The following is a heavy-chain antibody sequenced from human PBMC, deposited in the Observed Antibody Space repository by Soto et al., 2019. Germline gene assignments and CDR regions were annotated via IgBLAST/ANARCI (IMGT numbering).Heavy chain of an antibody. Sequence: PGESLKISCKGSGYSFTSYWIGWVRQMPGKGLEWMGIIYPGDSDTRYSPSFQGQVTISADKSISTAYLQWSSLKASDTAMYYCARQKVIGYYDSSGSPDWFDPWGQGTLVTVSS. CDR2: IYPGDSDT. D-gene: IGHD3-22*01. CDR1: GYSFTSYW. J-gene: IGHJ5*02. CDR3: ARQKVIGYYDSSGSPDWFDP. V-gene: IGHV5-51*01.